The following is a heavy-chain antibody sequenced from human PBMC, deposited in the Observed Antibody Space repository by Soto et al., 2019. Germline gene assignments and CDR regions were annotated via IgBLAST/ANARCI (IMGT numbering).Heavy chain of an antibody. CDR1: GFTFNNYA. V-gene: IGHV3-23*01. J-gene: IGHJ5*02. CDR2: ISPSGGTT. Sequence: PVGSLRLSCAASGFTFNNYAMSWARQAPGKGLEWVSSISPSGGTTYFADSVKGRFSISRDNSKNTLYLQMTSLRAEDTAVYYCAKGGVAVSYDPWGQGSLVTVSS. CDR3: AKGGVAVSYDP. D-gene: IGHD6-19*01.